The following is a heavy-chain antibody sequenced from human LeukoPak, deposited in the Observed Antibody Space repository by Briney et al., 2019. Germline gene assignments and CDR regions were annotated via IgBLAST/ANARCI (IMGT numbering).Heavy chain of an antibody. CDR1: GFTFSSYS. D-gene: IGHD3-22*01. CDR3: AREYYDSSGYYNY. V-gene: IGHV3-21*01. Sequence: GGSLRLSCAASGFTFSSYSMNWVGQAPGKRLEWVSSISSSSSYIYYADSVKGRFTISRDNAKNSLYLQMNSLRAEDTAVYYCAREYYDSSGYYNYWGQGTLVTVSS. CDR2: ISSSSSYI. J-gene: IGHJ4*02.